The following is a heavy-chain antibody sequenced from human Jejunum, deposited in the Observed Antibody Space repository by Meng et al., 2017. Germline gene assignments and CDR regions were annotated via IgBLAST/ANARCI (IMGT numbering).Heavy chain of an antibody. CDR3: AKGVSHCDTLECRSYHFYAMDV. Sequence: GGSLRLSCAASGFTFGDYAMHWVRQTPQKGLEWVSGISWNSAGMDYADSVKGRFAISRDNGKNALYLQMDSLRPEDTALYFCAKGVSHCDTLECRSYHFYAMDVWGRGTTVTVSS. CDR2: ISWNSAGM. J-gene: IGHJ6*02. D-gene: IGHD2/OR15-2a*01. V-gene: IGHV3-9*01. CDR1: GFTFGDYA.